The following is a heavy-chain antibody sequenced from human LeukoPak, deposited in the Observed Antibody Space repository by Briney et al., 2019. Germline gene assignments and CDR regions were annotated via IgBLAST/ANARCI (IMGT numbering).Heavy chain of an antibody. CDR1: GYTFTTGYY. CDR2: INPNSGGT. V-gene: IGHV1-2*02. Sequence: ASVKVFCKASGYTFTTGYYMHWVRQAPGQGLEWMGWINPNSGGTNYAQKFQGRVTMTRDTSISTAYMELSRLRSDDTAVYYCARTNDYDGSGYNGFDYWGQGTLVTVSS. D-gene: IGHD3-22*01. CDR3: ARTNDYDGSGYNGFDY. J-gene: IGHJ4*02.